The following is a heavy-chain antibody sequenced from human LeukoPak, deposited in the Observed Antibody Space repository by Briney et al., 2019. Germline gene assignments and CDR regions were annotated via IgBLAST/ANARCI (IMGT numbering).Heavy chain of an antibody. CDR2: INFSGGT. CDR3: ARVPLGSRPDY. V-gene: IGHV1-46*01. D-gene: IGHD3-10*01. Sequence: GASVKVSCKASGYPFTSFYMNWVRQAPGQGLEWLGWINFSGGTQYAQKFQGRVTMTRDMSTSTVYMELSSLRSEDTAVYYCARVPLGSRPDYWGQGTLVTVSS. J-gene: IGHJ4*02. CDR1: GYPFTSFY.